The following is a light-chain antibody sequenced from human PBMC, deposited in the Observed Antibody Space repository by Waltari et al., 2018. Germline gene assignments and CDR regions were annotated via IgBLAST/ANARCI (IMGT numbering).Light chain of an antibody. Sequence: EIVLTQSPGTLSLSPGERATLSCRASQSVSSISLTCYQQKPGQAPMLLIYGASSRATGIPDRFSGSGSGTDFALTISRLEPEDFAVYYCQQYDGIVLTFGGGTKVEI. CDR3: QQYDGIVLT. V-gene: IGKV3-20*01. J-gene: IGKJ4*01. CDR1: QSVSSIS. CDR2: GAS.